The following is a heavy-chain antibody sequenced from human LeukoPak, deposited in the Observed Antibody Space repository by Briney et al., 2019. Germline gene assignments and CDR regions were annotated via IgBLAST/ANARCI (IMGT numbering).Heavy chain of an antibody. CDR3: ATRLPTDY. D-gene: IGHD5-12*01. J-gene: IGHJ4*02. CDR1: GGSFSDYS. V-gene: IGHV4-34*01. CDR2: IDHSGST. Sequence: SETLSLTCAVYGGSFSDYSWSWIRQPPGKGLEWIGEIDHSGSTNYHPSLKSRVTISVDTSKKQFSLKLSSVTAADTAVYYCATRLPTDYWGQGTLVTVSS.